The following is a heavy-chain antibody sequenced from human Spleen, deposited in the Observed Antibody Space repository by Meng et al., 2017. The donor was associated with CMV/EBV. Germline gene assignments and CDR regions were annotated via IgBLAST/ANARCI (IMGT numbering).Heavy chain of an antibody. D-gene: IGHD6-13*01. V-gene: IGHV3-48*03. CDR1: GFTFSSFE. CDR2: LSTDGSIT. J-gene: IGHJ3*02. CDR3: ARGPWQQLVLRDAFDI. Sequence: GSLRLSCVASGFTFSSFEINWVRQAPGKGLVWVSGLSTDGSITRYADSVKGRFTISRDNAKNSLYLQMNSLRAEDTAVYYCARGPWQQLVLRDAFDIWGQGTMVTVSS.